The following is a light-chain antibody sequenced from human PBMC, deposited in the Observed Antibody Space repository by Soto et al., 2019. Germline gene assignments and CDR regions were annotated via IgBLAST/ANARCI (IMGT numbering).Light chain of an antibody. CDR2: EVV. CDR1: KNDIGVYDF. CDR3: KSYTSDSSYV. Sequence: QSVLTQPPSASGSPGQSVTISCTGTKNDIGVYDFVSWYQHHPGKAPRLIIYEVVQRPSGVPDRFSGSKSGNTASLTVSGLQAADEADYFSKSYTSDSSYVFGSGXK. V-gene: IGLV2-8*01. J-gene: IGLJ1*01.